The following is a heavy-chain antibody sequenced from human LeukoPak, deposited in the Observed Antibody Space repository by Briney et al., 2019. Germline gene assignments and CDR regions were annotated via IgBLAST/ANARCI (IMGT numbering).Heavy chain of an antibody. CDR3: ARVSLVAAAFDY. CDR2: IYHSGST. V-gene: IGHV4-30-2*01. CDR1: GGSLSSGGYS. Sequence: SETLSLTCAVSGGSLSSGGYSWSWIRQPPGKGLEWIGYIYHSGSTYYNPSLKSRVTISVDRSKNQFSLKLSSVTAADTAVYYCARVSLVAAAFDYWGQGTLVTVSS. D-gene: IGHD5-12*01. J-gene: IGHJ4*02.